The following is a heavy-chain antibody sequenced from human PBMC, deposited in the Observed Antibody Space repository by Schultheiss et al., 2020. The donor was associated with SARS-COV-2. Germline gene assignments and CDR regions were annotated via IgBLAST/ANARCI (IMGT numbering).Heavy chain of an antibody. Sequence: GESLKISCAASGFTFSSYSMNWVRQAPGKGLEWVAVISYDGSNKYYADSVKGRFTISRDNAKNSLYLQMNSLRAEDTAVYYCARRGAVVDYWGQGTLVTVSS. D-gene: IGHD6-19*01. CDR1: GFTFSSYS. CDR3: ARRGAVVDY. CDR2: ISYDGSNK. V-gene: IGHV3-30*12. J-gene: IGHJ4*02.